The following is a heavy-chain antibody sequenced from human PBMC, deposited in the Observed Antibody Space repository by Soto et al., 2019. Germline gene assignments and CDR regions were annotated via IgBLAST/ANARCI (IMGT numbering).Heavy chain of an antibody. D-gene: IGHD2-15*01. CDR2: VSIGGST. J-gene: IGHJ4*02. Sequence: DVQLLESGGGLVQPEGSLRLSCAASGFTFSSYAMGWVCQGPGKGLEWVAVVSIGGSTHYADSVRGRFTISRDNSKNTLSLQMTSLTSEDTVVDFCAKHRGAGGHLDYWGQGALVTVSS. CDR1: GFTFSSYA. V-gene: IGHV3-23*01. CDR3: AKHRGAGGHLDY.